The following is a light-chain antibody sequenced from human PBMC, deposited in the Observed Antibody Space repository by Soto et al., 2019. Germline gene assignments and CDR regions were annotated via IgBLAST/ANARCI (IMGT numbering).Light chain of an antibody. Sequence: EIVLTQSPATLSLSPGERVTLSCRASQSVSSYLAWYQQKPGQAPRLLIYDTSNRATGIPARFSGSGSGTDFTLTISSLEPEDFAVYYCQPRSNWPPGVTFGPGTKVDI. CDR2: DTS. J-gene: IGKJ3*01. CDR1: QSVSSY. CDR3: QPRSNWPPGVT. V-gene: IGKV3-11*01.